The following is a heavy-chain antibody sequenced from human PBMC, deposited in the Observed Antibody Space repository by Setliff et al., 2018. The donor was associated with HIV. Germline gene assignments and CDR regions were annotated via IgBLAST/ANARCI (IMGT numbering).Heavy chain of an antibody. V-gene: IGHV3-30*18. Sequence: PGGSLRLSCAASGFTLNNYGMHWVRQAPGKGLEWVAVVSYDGTTKHYGDSVKGRFTISRDNSKNTLYLQMNSLRTEDTAVYYCAKDLRSYRCSIASCSHMDVWGKGTTVTVSS. CDR3: AKDLRSYRCSIASCSHMDV. CDR2: VSYDGTTK. CDR1: GFTLNNYG. J-gene: IGHJ6*03. D-gene: IGHD3-16*02.